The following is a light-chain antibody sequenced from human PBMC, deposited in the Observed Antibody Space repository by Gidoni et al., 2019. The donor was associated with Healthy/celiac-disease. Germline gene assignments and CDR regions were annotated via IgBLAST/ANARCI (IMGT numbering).Light chain of an antibody. J-gene: IGKJ1*01. CDR1: QSVSSSY. CDR3: QQYGSPGT. Sequence: EIVLTQSPGTLSLSPGERATLSCRASQSVSSSYLAWYQQKPGQAPRLLIYGASSRATGIPDRFSGSGSGTDFTLTISRLEPEDFAVYYCQQYGSPGTFGQXTKVEIK. CDR2: GAS. V-gene: IGKV3-20*01.